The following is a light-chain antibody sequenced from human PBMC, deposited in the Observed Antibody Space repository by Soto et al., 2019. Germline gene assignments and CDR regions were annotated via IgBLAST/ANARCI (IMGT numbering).Light chain of an antibody. CDR1: SSDVGGYNY. J-gene: IGLJ1*01. CDR3: SSYTSSSTYV. V-gene: IGLV2-14*01. CDR2: DVS. Sequence: QSALTQPASVSGSPGQSITISCTGTSSDVGGYNYVSWYQQHPGKAPKLMIYDVSNRPLGVSNRFSGSKSGNTAPLTISGVQAEDEADYYCSSYTSSSTYVFGTGTKVTVL.